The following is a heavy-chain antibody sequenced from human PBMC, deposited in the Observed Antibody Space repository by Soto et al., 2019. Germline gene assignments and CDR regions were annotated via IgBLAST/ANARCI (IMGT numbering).Heavy chain of an antibody. CDR3: ANAWFGELYGMDV. D-gene: IGHD3-10*01. V-gene: IGHV3-30*18. CDR1: GFTFSSYG. CDR2: ISYDGSNK. J-gene: IGHJ6*02. Sequence: QVQLVESGGGVVQPGRSLRLSCAASGFTFSSYGMHWVRQAPGKGLEWVAVISYDGSNKYYADSVKGRFTISRDNSKNSLYLHMNRLRAEDTAVYYCANAWFGELYGMDVWGQGTTVTVAS.